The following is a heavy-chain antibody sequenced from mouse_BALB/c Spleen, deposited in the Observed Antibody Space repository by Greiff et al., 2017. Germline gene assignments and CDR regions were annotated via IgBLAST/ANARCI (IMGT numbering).Heavy chain of an antibody. V-gene: IGHV1-63*01. CDR3: ARSVSRGAMDY. CDR1: GYAFTNYW. CDR2: IYPGSGNT. D-gene: IGHD1-1*01. Sequence: VQLQQSGAELVRPGTSVKISCKASGYAFTNYWLGWVKQRPGHGLEWIGDIYPGSGNTYYNEKFKGKATLTADKSSSTAYMQLSSLTSEDSAVYCCARSVSRGAMDYWGQGTSVTVSS. J-gene: IGHJ4*01.